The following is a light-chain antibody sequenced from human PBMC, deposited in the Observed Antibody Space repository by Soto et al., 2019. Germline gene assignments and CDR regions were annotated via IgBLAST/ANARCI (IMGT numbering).Light chain of an antibody. J-gene: IGLJ1*01. CDR2: GNS. CDR1: SSNIGAGYD. V-gene: IGLV1-40*01. CDR3: QSYDNRLSGYV. Sequence: QSVLTQPPSVSGAPGQRVTISCTGSSSNIGAGYDVHWYQQLPGTAPKLLIYGNSNRPSGVPDRFSGSKSDTSASLAITGLQAEDEADYYCQSYDNRLSGYVFGTGTKVTVL.